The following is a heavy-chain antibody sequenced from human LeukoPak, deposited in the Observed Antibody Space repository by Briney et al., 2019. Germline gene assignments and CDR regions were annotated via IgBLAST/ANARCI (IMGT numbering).Heavy chain of an antibody. CDR1: GFTFSRHA. V-gene: IGHV3-23*01. CDR3: AKDPTPYCSSTSCYEPVDY. J-gene: IGHJ4*02. CDR2: ISGSGGST. Sequence: GGSLRLSCAASGFTFSRHAMSWVRQAPGKGLEWVSAISGSGGSTYYADSVKGRFTISRDNSKNTLYLQMNSLRAEDTAVYYCAKDPTPYCSSTSCYEPVDYWGQGSLVTVSS. D-gene: IGHD2-2*01.